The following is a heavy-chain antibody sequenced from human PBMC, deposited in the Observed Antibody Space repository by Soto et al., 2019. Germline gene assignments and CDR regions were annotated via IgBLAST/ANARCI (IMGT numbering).Heavy chain of an antibody. CDR3: ASDSRYYFDY. Sequence: SETLSLTCTVSGGSISSSSYYWGWIRQPPGKGLEWIGSIYYSGSTYYNPSLKSRVTISVDTSKNQFSLKLSSVTAADTAVYYCASDSRYYFDYWGQGTLVTVSS. CDR1: GGSISSSSYY. J-gene: IGHJ4*02. D-gene: IGHD6-13*01. CDR2: IYYSGST. V-gene: IGHV4-39*01.